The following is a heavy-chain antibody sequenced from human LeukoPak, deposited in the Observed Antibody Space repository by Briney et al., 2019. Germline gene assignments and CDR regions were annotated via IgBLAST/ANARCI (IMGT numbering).Heavy chain of an antibody. D-gene: IGHD2-8*02. CDR2: IWYDEITK. V-gene: IGHV3-33*01. CDR1: GFTFRSYG. J-gene: IGHJ4*02. Sequence: GGSLRLSCVASGFTFRSYGIHWVRQAPGKGLEWLAFIWYDEITKNYADSVKGRFTISRDNSKNTVYLQMNSLRAEDTALYYCARGGASTYWFIDYWGQGTQVTVSS. CDR3: ARGGASTYWFIDY.